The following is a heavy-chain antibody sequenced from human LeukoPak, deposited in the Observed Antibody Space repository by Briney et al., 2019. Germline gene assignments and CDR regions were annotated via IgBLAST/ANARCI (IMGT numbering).Heavy chain of an antibody. Sequence: ASVKLSCKASGATFSSYAISWVRQAPGQRLEWMGGIITIFGTANYAQKLRLRGTVTAAKATTTAYIELSSLRSEDTAVYYCARDNDSRDPPHFDYWGQGTLVTVSS. CDR3: ARDNDSRDPPHFDY. CDR2: IITIFGTA. J-gene: IGHJ4*02. CDR1: GATFSSYA. D-gene: IGHD3-16*01. V-gene: IGHV1-69*06.